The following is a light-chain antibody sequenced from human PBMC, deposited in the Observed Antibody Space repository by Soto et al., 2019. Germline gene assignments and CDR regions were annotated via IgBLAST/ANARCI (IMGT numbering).Light chain of an antibody. CDR2: GAS. Sequence: EIVMTQSPATLAVSPGERATLSCRATQSVSSNLAWYQQKPGQAPRLLTYGASTRATGIPARFSGSGSGTEFTLTISSLQSEDFAVYYCQQYNNPTTFGQGTKLEIK. V-gene: IGKV3D-15*01. CDR3: QQYNNPTT. CDR1: QSVSSN. J-gene: IGKJ2*01.